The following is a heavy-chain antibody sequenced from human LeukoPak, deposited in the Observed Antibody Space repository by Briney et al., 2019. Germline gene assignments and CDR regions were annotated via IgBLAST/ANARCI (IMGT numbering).Heavy chain of an antibody. CDR1: GFTFSTYW. V-gene: IGHV3-7*01. CDR3: ARARSSGWNYYYYYGMDV. CDR2: IKPDGSEK. J-gene: IGHJ6*02. Sequence: PGGSLRLSCAASGFTFSTYWMTWVRQAPGKGLEWVAIIKPDGSEKYYVDSVKGRFTISRDNAENSLFLQMNSLRAEDTAVYYCARARSSGWNYYYYYGMDVWGQGTTVTVSS. D-gene: IGHD6-19*01.